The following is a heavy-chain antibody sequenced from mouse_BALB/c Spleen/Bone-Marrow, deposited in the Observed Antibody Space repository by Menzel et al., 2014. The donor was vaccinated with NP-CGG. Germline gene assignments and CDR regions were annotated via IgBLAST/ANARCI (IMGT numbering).Heavy chain of an antibody. CDR3: AGYGY. V-gene: IGHV14-3*02. Sequence: DVKLVESGAELVKPGASVKLTCTGSGFNIKDTYMHWVKQRPEQGLEWIGRIDAANGNSKYDPKFQGKATITADTSSNTDYLELDSLTCEDTAVYYCAGYGYWGQGTSVTVSS. CDR1: GFNIKDTY. CDR2: IDAANGNS. D-gene: IGHD1-1*02. J-gene: IGHJ4*01.